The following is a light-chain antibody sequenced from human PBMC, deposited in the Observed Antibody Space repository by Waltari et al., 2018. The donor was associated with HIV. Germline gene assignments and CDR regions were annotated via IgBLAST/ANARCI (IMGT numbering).Light chain of an antibody. Sequence: EILMTQSPATLSVPPGERVTLSCRASQSVSSDLAWYRQKPGQAPRLLIYNASTRATGLPARFSGSGSGTEFTLTISSLQSEDFAFYYCQQYNNWPQWTFGQGTKVEIK. V-gene: IGKV3-15*01. J-gene: IGKJ1*01. CDR1: QSVSSD. CDR3: QQYNNWPQWT. CDR2: NAS.